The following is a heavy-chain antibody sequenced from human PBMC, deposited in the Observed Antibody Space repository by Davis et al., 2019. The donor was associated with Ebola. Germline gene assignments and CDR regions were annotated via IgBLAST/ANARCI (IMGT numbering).Heavy chain of an antibody. D-gene: IGHD4-17*01. J-gene: IGHJ5*02. CDR3: TSRIGEMTVTS. V-gene: IGHV1-8*02. Sequence: AASVKVSCKASGYTFSSYFMHWVRQATGQGLEWMGWMNPNSGNTGYAQKFQGRVTMTRNTSISTAYMELSSLRSEDTAVYYCTSRIGEMTVTSWGQGTLVTVSS. CDR2: MNPNSGNT. CDR1: GYTFSSYF.